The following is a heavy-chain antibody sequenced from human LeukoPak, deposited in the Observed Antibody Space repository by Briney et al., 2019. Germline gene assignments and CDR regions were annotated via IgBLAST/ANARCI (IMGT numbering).Heavy chain of an antibody. J-gene: IGHJ4*02. CDR1: GGSFSGYY. V-gene: IGHV4-34*01. CDR2: INHSGST. Sequence: SETLSLTCAVYGGSFSGYYWSWIRHPPGKGLEWTGEINHSGSTNYNPSLKSRVTISVDTSKNQFSLKLSSVTAADTAVYYCATRGGYCSGGSCYHFDYWGQGTLVTVSS. D-gene: IGHD2-15*01. CDR3: ATRGGYCSGGSCYHFDY.